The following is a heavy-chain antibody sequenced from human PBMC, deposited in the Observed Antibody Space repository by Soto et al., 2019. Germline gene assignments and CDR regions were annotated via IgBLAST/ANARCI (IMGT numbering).Heavy chain of an antibody. CDR2: IKSKTDGGTT. CDR3: TTGDEKVYNWNYWFDY. CDR1: GFTFSNAW. J-gene: IGHJ4*02. V-gene: IGHV3-15*01. D-gene: IGHD1-7*01. Sequence: GGSLRLSCAASGFTFSNAWMSWVRQAPGKGLEWVGRIKSKTDGGTTDYAAPVKGRFTISRDDSKNTLYLQMNSLKTEDTAVYYCTTGDEKVYNWNYWFDYWGQGTMVTVYS.